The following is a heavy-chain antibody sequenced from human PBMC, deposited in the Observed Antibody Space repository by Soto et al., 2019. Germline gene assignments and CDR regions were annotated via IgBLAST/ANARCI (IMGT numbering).Heavy chain of an antibody. CDR2: IYYSGST. V-gene: IGHV4-59*08. CDR1: GGSISSYY. D-gene: IGHD6-19*01. CDR3: ARSEIAVAGLGFDY. J-gene: IGHJ4*02. Sequence: SETLSLTCTVSGGSISSYYWSWIRQPPGKGLEWIGYIYYSGSTNYNPSLKSRVTISVDTSKNQFSLKLSSVTAADTAVYYCARSEIAVAGLGFDYWGQGTLVTVSS.